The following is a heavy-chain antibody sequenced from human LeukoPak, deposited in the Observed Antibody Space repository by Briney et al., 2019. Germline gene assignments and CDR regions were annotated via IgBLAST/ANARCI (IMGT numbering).Heavy chain of an antibody. D-gene: IGHD6-6*01. Sequence: SETLSLTCTVSGGSISSSSYYWGWIRQPPGKGLEWIGSIYYSGSTYYNPSLKSRVTISVDTSKNQFSLKLSSVTAADTAVYYCARKDSAARNIDYWGQGTLVTVSS. CDR2: IYYSGST. J-gene: IGHJ4*02. CDR3: ARKDSAARNIDY. CDR1: GGSISSSSYY. V-gene: IGHV4-39*07.